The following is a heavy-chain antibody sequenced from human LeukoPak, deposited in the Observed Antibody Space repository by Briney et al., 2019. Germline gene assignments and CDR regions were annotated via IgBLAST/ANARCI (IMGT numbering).Heavy chain of an antibody. J-gene: IGHJ3*02. Sequence: GASVKISCKASGYTFTSYYMHWVRQAPGLGFEWMGIIDSSGGSTSYAQKFQGRVSMTRDTSTSTLYMELNSLRSDDTAVYYCARGLAGLDSSRYLSFAFDTWGQGTMVTVSS. CDR3: ARGLAGLDSSRYLSFAFDT. CDR1: GYTFTSYY. CDR2: IDSSGGST. V-gene: IGHV1-46*01. D-gene: IGHD3-22*01.